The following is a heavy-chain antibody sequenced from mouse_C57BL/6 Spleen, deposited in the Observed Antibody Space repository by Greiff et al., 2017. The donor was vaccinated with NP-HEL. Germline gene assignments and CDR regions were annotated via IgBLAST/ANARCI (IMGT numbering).Heavy chain of an antibody. CDR1: GYAFSSSW. D-gene: IGHD2-4*01. CDR3: AREDYDYPY. CDR2: IYPGGGGT. J-gene: IGHJ3*01. V-gene: IGHV1-82*01. Sequence: VQLQQSGPELVKPGASVKISCKASGYAFSSSWMNWVKQGPGKGLEWIGRIYPGGGGTNYNGKFKGKATLTADKASSTAYMQLSSLTSEDSAVYFCAREDYDYPYWGQGTLVTVSA.